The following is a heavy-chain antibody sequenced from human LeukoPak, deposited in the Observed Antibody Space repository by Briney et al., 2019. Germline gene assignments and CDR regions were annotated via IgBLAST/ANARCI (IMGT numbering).Heavy chain of an antibody. CDR1: GGSISSSSYY. J-gene: IGHJ5*02. D-gene: IGHD3-16*01. CDR2: IYYSGST. CDR3: ARTIYAGGGVIDH. Sequence: SETLSLTCTVSGGSISSSSYYWGWIRQPPGKGLEWIGSIYYSGSTYCNPSLKGRVTISVDTSKNQFSLKLSSVTAADTAVYYCARTIYAGGGVIDHWGQGTLVTVSS. V-gene: IGHV4-39*01.